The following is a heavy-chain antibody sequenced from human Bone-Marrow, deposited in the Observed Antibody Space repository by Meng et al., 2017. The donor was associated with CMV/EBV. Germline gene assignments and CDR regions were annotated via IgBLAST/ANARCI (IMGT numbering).Heavy chain of an antibody. D-gene: IGHD2-2*01. V-gene: IGHV1-69*05. J-gene: IGHJ6*02. CDR1: GGIFSSYA. CDR2: IIPIFGTA. CDR3: ARDRTIVVVPAAMEPVRDYYYGMDV. Sequence: SVKVSCKASGGIFSSYAISWVRRAPGQGLEWMGGIIPIFGTANYAQKFQGRVTITTDESTSTAYMELSSLRSEDTAVYYCARDRTIVVVPAAMEPVRDYYYGMDVWGQGTTVTVSS.